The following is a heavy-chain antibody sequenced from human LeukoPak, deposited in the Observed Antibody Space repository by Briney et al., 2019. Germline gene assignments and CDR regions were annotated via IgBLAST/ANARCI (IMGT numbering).Heavy chain of an antibody. CDR2: IGVSGRST. CDR1: GFTFSSYS. J-gene: IGHJ4*02. CDR3: AKTSGTGWKYFFDY. D-gene: IGHD6-19*01. Sequence: GGSLRLSCAASGFTFSSYSMTWVRQPPGKGLEWVSVIGVSGRSTYYADSVKGRFIISGDNSKNTLSLQMNSLRAEDTAVYYCAKTSGTGWKYFFDYWGQGTLVTVSS. V-gene: IGHV3-23*01.